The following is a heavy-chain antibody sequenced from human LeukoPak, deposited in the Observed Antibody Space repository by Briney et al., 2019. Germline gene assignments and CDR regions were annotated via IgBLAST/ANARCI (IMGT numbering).Heavy chain of an antibody. CDR1: VYTFTNYY. CDR2: INPNRGDT. CDR3: ARDSPSDF. J-gene: IGHJ4*02. V-gene: IGHV1-46*01. Sequence: GASVKVSCKASVYTFTNYYVHWVRQAPGQGLEWMGIINPNRGDTTYAQKFQGRVTMTRDTSTSTVYMALTSLRSEDTAVYYCARDSPSDFWGQGTLVTVSS.